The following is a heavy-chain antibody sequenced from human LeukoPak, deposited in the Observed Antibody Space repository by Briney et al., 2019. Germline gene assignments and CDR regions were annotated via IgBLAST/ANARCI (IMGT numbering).Heavy chain of an antibody. CDR1: GGSISSYY. D-gene: IGHD6-13*01. V-gene: IGHV4-59*01. CDR2: IYYSGST. J-gene: IGHJ2*01. CDR3: ARSGSSSWYEYWYFDL. Sequence: SETLPLTCTVSGGSISSYYWSWIRQPPGKGLEWIGYIYYSGSTNYNPSLKSRVTISVDTSKNQFSLKLSSVTAADTAVYYCARSGSSSWYEYWYFDLWGRGTLVTVSS.